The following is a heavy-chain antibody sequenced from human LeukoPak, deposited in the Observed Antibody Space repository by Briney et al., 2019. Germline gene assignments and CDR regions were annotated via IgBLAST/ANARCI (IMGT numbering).Heavy chain of an antibody. Sequence: ASVKVSCKASGYTFTAFHIHWVRQAPGQGLEWMGWINPNSGGKNSAQKFQGRVTMTRDTSISTVYMELTKLRSDDTAVYYCARRLGSSFSSGFDYWGQGILVTVSS. V-gene: IGHV1-2*02. D-gene: IGHD3-16*01. J-gene: IGHJ4*02. CDR3: ARRLGSSFSSGFDY. CDR2: INPNSGGK. CDR1: GYTFTAFH.